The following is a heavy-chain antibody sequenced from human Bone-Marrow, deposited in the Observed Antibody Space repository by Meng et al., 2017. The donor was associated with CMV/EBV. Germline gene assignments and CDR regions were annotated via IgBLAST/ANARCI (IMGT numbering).Heavy chain of an antibody. CDR2: ISSSSSYI. J-gene: IGHJ6*02. D-gene: IGHD3-16*01. V-gene: IGHV3-21*01. Sequence: GESLKISCAASGFTFSSYSMNWVRQAPGKGLEWVSSISSSSSYIYYADSVKGRFTISRDNAKNSLYLQMNSLRAEDTAVYYCARGGGTPWGMDVCGQGTTVTVSS. CDR3: ARGGGTPWGMDV. CDR1: GFTFSSYS.